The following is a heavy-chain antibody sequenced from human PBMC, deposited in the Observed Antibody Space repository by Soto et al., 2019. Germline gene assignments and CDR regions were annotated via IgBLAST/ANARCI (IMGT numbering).Heavy chain of an antibody. D-gene: IGHD3-10*01. J-gene: IGHJ4*02. V-gene: IGHV1-3*01. CDR3: ARGTDYYYGSHFDY. CDR1: GYTFTSYA. Sequence: ASVKVSCKASGYTFTSYAMHWVRQAPGQRLEWMGWINAGNGNTKYSQKFRGRVTITRDTSASTAYMELSSLRSEDTAVYYCARGTDYYYGSHFDYWGQGTLVTVSS. CDR2: INAGNGNT.